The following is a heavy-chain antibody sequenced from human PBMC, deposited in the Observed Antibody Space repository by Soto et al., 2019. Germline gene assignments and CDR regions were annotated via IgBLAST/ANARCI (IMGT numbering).Heavy chain of an antibody. CDR2: IYYSGST. V-gene: IGHV4-28*01. D-gene: IGHD3-3*01. CDR3: ARILGPRGAFDI. J-gene: IGHJ3*02. Sequence: SETLSLTCAVSGYSISSSNWWGWIRQPPGKGLEWIGYIYYSGSTYYNPSLKSRVAMSVDTSKNQFSLKLSSVTAVDTAVYYCARILGPRGAFDIWGQGTMVTVSS. CDR1: GYSISSSNW.